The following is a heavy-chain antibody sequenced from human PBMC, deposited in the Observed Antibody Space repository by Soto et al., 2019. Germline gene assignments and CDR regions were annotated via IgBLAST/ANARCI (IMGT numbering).Heavy chain of an antibody. J-gene: IGHJ4*02. CDR3: ARQAPYSYNLGYYDD. Sequence: SETLSLTCTVSGGSISTYYWSWIRQPPWKGLEWIGYIYYSGGTDYNPSLRSRVTISLGTSKNQVSLSLSSVTAAYTALYFCARQAPYSYNLGYYDDWGKGTRVT. CDR2: IYYSGGT. D-gene: IGHD2-2*02. CDR1: GGSISTYY. V-gene: IGHV4-59*08.